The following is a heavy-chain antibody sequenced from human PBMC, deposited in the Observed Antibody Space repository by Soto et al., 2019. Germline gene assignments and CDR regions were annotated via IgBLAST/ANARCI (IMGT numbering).Heavy chain of an antibody. V-gene: IGHV1-69*13. J-gene: IGHJ6*02. D-gene: IGHD2-2*02. CDR1: GGTFSSYA. CDR2: IIPIFGTA. Sequence: SVKVSCKASGGTFSSYAISRVRNDTGQGLEWMGGIIPIFGTANYAQKFQGRGTITADESTSTAYMELSSLRSEDTAVYYCALGPYCSCTSCYKGLYYYYYGMDVWGQGTTVTVSS. CDR3: ALGPYCSCTSCYKGLYYYYYGMDV.